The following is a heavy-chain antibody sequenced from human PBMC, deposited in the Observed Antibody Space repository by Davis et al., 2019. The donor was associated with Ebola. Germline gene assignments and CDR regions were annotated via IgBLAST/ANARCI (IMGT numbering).Heavy chain of an antibody. CDR3: ARGVGTTVVTSRYFDL. V-gene: IGHV4-59*01. J-gene: IGHJ2*01. Sequence: SETLSLTCPVSGGSISSYYWSWIRQLPGKGLEWIGYIYYSGSTNYNPSLKSRVTISVDTSKNQFSLKLSSVTAADTAVYYCARGVGTTVVTSRYFDLWGRGTLVTVSS. CDR1: GGSISSYY. CDR2: IYYSGST. D-gene: IGHD4-23*01.